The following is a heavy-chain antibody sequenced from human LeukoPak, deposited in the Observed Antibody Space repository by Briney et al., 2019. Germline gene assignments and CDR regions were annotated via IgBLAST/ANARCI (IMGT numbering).Heavy chain of an antibody. Sequence: ASVKVSCKASGYTFTSYYFNWVLQDTGQGLEWMGWINPNSGNTGYAQKFQGRDTMTRNTTISTAYMELSSLRSEDTAVYYCARAPRRRSGFYYYYMDVWGKGTTVTVSS. CDR2: INPNSGNT. CDR3: ARAPRRRSGFYYYYMDV. V-gene: IGHV1-8*01. CDR1: GYTFTSYY. D-gene: IGHD3-22*01. J-gene: IGHJ6*03.